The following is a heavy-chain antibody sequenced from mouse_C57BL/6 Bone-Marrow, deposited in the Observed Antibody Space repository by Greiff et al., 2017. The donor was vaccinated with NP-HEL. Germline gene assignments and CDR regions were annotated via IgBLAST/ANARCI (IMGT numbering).Heavy chain of an antibody. CDR1: GYTFTSYW. D-gene: IGHD2-4*01. CDR3: ATSTMITGRFAY. CDR2: IDPSDSYT. J-gene: IGHJ3*01. Sequence: QVQLQQPGAELVMPGASVKLSCKASGYTFTSYWMHWVKQRPGQGLEWIGEIDPSDSYTNYNQKFKGKSTLTVDKSSSTAYMQLSSLTSEDSAVYYCATSTMITGRFAYWGQGTLVTVSA. V-gene: IGHV1-69*01.